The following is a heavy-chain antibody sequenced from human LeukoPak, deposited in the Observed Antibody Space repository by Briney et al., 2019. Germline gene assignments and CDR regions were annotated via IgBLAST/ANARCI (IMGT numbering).Heavy chain of an antibody. V-gene: IGHV3-23*01. D-gene: IGHD5-12*01. Sequence: GGSLRLSCAASGFAFSSYAMSWVRQAPGKGLEWVSSISGTGGRTYYADSVKGRFTISRDNSKNTLYLQMNSLRAEDTAVYYCARDNGYSGYGYYFDYWGQGTLVTVSS. CDR1: GFAFSSYA. CDR3: ARDNGYSGYGYYFDY. J-gene: IGHJ4*02. CDR2: ISGTGGRT.